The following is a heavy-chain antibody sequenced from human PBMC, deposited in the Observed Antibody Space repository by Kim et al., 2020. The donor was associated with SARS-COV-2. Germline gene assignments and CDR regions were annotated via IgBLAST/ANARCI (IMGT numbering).Heavy chain of an antibody. Sequence: GGSLRLSCAGSGVNVSTNYMSWVRQAPGKGLEWVSVIYTGGNTYYSDSVKGRFTFSRDHSKNTVNLQLNSLTGDDTAVYYCARGVPGVGAVVVWGQGTM. CDR1: GVNVSTNY. CDR3: ARGVPGVGAVVV. CDR2: IYTGGNT. J-gene: IGHJ3*01. V-gene: IGHV3-53*01. D-gene: IGHD7-27*01.